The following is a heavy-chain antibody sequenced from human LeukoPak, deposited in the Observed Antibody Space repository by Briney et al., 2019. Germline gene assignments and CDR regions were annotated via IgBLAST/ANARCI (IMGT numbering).Heavy chain of an antibody. J-gene: IGHJ4*02. CDR2: IKSKTDGGTT. V-gene: IGHV3-15*07. CDR3: TTDPGSGSYSPTT. D-gene: IGHD3-10*01. Sequence: PGGSLRLSCAATGLTFSNAWMNWVRQAPGKGLEWVGRIKSKTDGGTTDYAAPVKGRFTISRDDSKNTLYLQMNSLKTEDTAVYYCTTDPGSGSYSPTTWGQGTLVTVSS. CDR1: GLTFSNAW.